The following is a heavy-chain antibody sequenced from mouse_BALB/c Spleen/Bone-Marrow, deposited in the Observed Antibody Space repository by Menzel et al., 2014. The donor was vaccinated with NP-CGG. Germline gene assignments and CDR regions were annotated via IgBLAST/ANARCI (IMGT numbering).Heavy chain of an antibody. V-gene: IGHV5-9-2*01. Sequence: VQLKESGGGLVKSGGSLKLSCAASGFSFSNYGMSWLRQTPEKRLEWVATISGDGRYTFYSDSVKGRFTISRDNAKNNLYLRLSGLRSEDTALYYCARHAYYDQTEVSFVCWGQGTLVTVSA. CDR2: ISGDGRYT. D-gene: IGHD2-4*01. J-gene: IGHJ3*01. CDR1: GFSFSNYG. CDR3: ARHAYYDQTEVSFVC.